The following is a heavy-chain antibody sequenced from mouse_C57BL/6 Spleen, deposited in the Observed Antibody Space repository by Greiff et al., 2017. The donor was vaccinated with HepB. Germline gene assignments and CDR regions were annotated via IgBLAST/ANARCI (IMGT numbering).Heavy chain of an antibody. CDR3: TTPVATSYFDY. J-gene: IGHJ2*01. Sequence: EVQRVESGAELVRPGASVKLSCTASGFNIKDDYMHWVKQRPEQGLEWIGWMDPENGDTEYASKFQGKATITADTSSNTAYLQLSSLTSEDTAVYYCTTPVATSYFDYWGQGTTLTVSS. D-gene: IGHD1-1*01. CDR2: MDPENGDT. CDR1: GFNIKDDY. V-gene: IGHV14-4*01.